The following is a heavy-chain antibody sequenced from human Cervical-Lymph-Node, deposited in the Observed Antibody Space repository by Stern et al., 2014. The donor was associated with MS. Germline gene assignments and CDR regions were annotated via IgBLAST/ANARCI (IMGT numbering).Heavy chain of an antibody. CDR3: ARGNWNYEGMGY. CDR2: IWYDGNKK. CDR1: GFTFSNYG. J-gene: IGHJ4*02. V-gene: IGHV3-33*01. D-gene: IGHD1-7*01. Sequence: VHLVESGGGVVQPGRSLRLSCAASGFTFSNYGMHWVRQAPGKGLEWLAVIWYDGNKKYYADSVKGRFTTSRDNSKNTLFLQMSSLTAEDTALYYCARGNWNYEGMGYWGQGTLVTVSS.